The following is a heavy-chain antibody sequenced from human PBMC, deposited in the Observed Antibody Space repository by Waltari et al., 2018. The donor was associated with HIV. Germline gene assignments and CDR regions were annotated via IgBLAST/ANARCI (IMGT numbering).Heavy chain of an antibody. V-gene: IGHV3-30*18. CDR2: ISYDGRNK. D-gene: IGHD6-6*01. Sequence: QVPLLESGGGVVQPGRSLRLSCEVSGFTFSDYGFHWVRQAPGRGLEWVALISYDGRNKYYAESVKGRFTLSRDKAKNTLCLQMNSLRAEDTAVYYCAKEDFEYGSSSHLGYWGQGTLVTVSS. J-gene: IGHJ4*02. CDR1: GFTFSDYG. CDR3: AKEDFEYGSSSHLGY.